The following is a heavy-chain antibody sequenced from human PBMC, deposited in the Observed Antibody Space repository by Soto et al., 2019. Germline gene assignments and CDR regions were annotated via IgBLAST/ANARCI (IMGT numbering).Heavy chain of an antibody. CDR3: VRGRYGSEIH. CDR2: LYSGGAT. D-gene: IGHD3-10*01. V-gene: IGHV3-53*04. J-gene: IGHJ4*02. Sequence: EVRLMESGGGLVQPGGSLRLSCAASGFIVSSNYMTWVRRAPGKGLEWVSLLYSGGATHYAASVKGRFTISSHSSQHTLFLQMTSLRTEDTATFYCVRGRYGSEIHWGQGTRVTVSS. CDR1: GFIVSSNY.